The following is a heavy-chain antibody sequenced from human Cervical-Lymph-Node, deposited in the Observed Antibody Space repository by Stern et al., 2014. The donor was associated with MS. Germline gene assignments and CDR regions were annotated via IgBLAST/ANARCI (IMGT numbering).Heavy chain of an antibody. V-gene: IGHV1-3*01. D-gene: IGHD6-19*01. CDR3: ARGSSGWPVDY. CDR2: INAGNGNT. CDR1: GYTFTSYA. J-gene: IGHJ4*02. Sequence: QVQLVPSGAAVKKPGASVKVSCKASGYTFTSYAMHWVRQAPGQRLEWMGWINAGNGNTKYSQKFQGRVTITRDTSASTAYMELSSLRSEDTAVYYCARGSSGWPVDYWGQGTLVTVSS.